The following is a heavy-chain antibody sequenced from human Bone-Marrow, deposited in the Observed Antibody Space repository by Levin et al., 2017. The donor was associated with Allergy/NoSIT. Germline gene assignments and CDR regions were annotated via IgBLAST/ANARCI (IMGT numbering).Heavy chain of an antibody. V-gene: IGHV4-4*02. Sequence: SETLSLTCAVSGGSVTSNTWWSWVRQPPGKGLEWIGEIYHSGSTNYNPSLKSRVTISIDKSKNQFSLELSSVTAADTAVYYCARPYDYYMDVWGEGTTVTVSS. J-gene: IGHJ6*03. CDR2: IYHSGST. CDR1: GGSVTSNTW. CDR3: ARPYDYYMDV.